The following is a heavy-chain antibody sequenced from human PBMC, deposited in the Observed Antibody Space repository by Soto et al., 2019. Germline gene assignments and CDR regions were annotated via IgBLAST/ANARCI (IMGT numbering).Heavy chain of an antibody. J-gene: IGHJ4*02. CDR1: GYTFTSYY. CDR3: AILRYQLPAPRDDY. V-gene: IGHV1-46*01. Sequence: QVQLVQSGAEVKKPGASVKVSCKASGYTFTSYYMHWVRQAPGQGLEWMGIINPSGGRTSYAQKFQGRVTMTRDTSTSTVYMELSSLRSEDTAVDYCAILRYQLPAPRDDYWGQGTLVTVSS. CDR2: INPSGGRT. D-gene: IGHD2-2*01.